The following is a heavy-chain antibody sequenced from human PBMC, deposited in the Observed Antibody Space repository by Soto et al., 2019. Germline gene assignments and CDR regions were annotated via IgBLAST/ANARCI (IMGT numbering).Heavy chain of an antibody. J-gene: IGHJ5*02. CDR1: GVSITTYY. CDR3: ARDLTIGGFFDP. CDR2: IYHSGRT. D-gene: IGHD3-10*01. Sequence: QVQLQESGPGLVKPSETLSLTYTVSGVSITTYYWTWLRQPPGRGLEWIGYIYHSGRTNCNPSLKSRVTMSVDTSKNQFSLKLSSVTAADTAVYYCARDLTIGGFFDPWGQGTLVTVSS. V-gene: IGHV4-59*01.